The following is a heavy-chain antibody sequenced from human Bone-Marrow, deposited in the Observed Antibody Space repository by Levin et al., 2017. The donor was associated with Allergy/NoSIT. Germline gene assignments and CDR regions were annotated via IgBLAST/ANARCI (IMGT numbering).Heavy chain of an antibody. Sequence: PGESLKISCKASGYTFTDYYMHWVRQAPGQGLEWMGWINPKSGDTRYAQKFQGRVTMTSDTSINTAYMEVSRVRSDDTALYYCARDLSIDHGGCCPPWYYMDVWGEGTTVTVSS. CDR2: INPKSGDT. CDR1: GYTFTDYY. CDR3: ARDLSIDHGGCCPPWYYMDV. J-gene: IGHJ6*03. D-gene: IGHD4-23*01. V-gene: IGHV1-2*02.